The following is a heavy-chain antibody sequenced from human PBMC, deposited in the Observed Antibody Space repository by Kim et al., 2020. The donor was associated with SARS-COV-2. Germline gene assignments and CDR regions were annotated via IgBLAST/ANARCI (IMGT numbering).Heavy chain of an antibody. D-gene: IGHD6-6*01. CDR3: AREYSSSSGYFDY. Sequence: SVKVSCKASGGTFSSYAISWVRQAPGQGLEWMGRIIPILGIANYAQKFQGRVTITADKSTSTAYMELSSLRSEDTAVYYCAREYSSSSGYFDYWGQGTLVTVSS. CDR1: GGTFSSYA. V-gene: IGHV1-69*04. CDR2: IIPILGIA. J-gene: IGHJ4*02.